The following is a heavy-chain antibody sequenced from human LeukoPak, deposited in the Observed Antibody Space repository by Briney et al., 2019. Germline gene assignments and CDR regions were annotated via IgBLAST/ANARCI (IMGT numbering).Heavy chain of an antibody. CDR1: GYTFTSYD. V-gene: IGHV1-69*04. J-gene: IGHJ4*02. D-gene: IGHD3-10*01. CDR2: IIPILGIA. CDR3: ARSITYGSGSYYNSYFDY. Sequence: ASVKVSCKASGYTFTSYDISWVRQAPGQGLEWMGRIIPILGIANYAQKFQGRVTITADKSTSTAYMELSSLRSEDTAVYYCARSITYGSGSYYNSYFDYWGQGTLVTVSS.